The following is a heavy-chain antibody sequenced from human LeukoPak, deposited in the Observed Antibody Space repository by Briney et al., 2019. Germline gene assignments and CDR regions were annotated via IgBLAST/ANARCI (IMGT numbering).Heavy chain of an antibody. CDR1: CGSISSYY. Sequence: SETLSLTCTVSCGSISSYYWSWIRQPPGKGLAWIGYIYYSGSTNYNPSLKSRVTISVDTSKNQFSLKLSSVTAADTAVYYCARGSSGWYSGDAFDIWGQGTRLSVS. D-gene: IGHD6-19*01. J-gene: IGHJ3*02. V-gene: IGHV4-59*01. CDR2: IYYSGST. CDR3: ARGSSGWYSGDAFDI.